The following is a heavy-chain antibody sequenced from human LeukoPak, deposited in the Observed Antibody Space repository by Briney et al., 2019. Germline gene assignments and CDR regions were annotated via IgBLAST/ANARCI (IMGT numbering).Heavy chain of an antibody. V-gene: IGHV3-9*01. J-gene: IGHJ4*02. CDR3: AKDVGRLERNPDY. CDR1: GFTFDDYA. CDR2: VSWNSGSV. D-gene: IGHD1-1*01. Sequence: GRSLRLSCAASGFTFDDYAMHWVRQAPGKGLEWVSSVSWNSGSVGYADSVKGRFTISRDNAKNSLYLQMNSLRAEDTALYHCAKDVGRLERNPDYWGQGTLVSVSS.